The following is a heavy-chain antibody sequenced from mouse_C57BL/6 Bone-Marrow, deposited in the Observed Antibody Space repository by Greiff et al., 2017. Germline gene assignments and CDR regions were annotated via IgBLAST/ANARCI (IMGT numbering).Heavy chain of an antibody. CDR3: ARDALGDYGFDY. J-gene: IGHJ2*01. D-gene: IGHD1-1*02. CDR1: GFTFSDFY. CDR2: SRNKANDYTT. Sequence: EVKLVESGGGLVQSGRSLRLSCATSGFTFSDFYMEWVRQAPGKGLEWIAASRNKANDYTTEYSASVKGRFIVSRDTSQSILYLQMNALIAEDTAIYYCARDALGDYGFDYCGQGTTLTVSS. V-gene: IGHV7-1*01.